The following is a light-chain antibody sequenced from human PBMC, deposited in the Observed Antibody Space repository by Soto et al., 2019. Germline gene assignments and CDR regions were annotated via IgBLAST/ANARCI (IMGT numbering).Light chain of an antibody. CDR1: SSDVGGYNY. Sequence: QSALTQPASVSGSPGQSITISCTGTSSDVGGYNYVSWYQQFPGKAPKLMIYDVSNRPSGVSYRFSGSKSGNTASLTISGLQAEDEADYYCSSYTSSSTPVLFGGGTKLTVL. CDR3: SSYTSSSTPVL. CDR2: DVS. J-gene: IGLJ2*01. V-gene: IGLV2-14*01.